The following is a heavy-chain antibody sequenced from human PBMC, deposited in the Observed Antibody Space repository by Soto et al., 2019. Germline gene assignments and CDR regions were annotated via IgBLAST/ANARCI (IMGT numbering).Heavy chain of an antibody. CDR3: ARHKRDLRFLEWSYYFDY. D-gene: IGHD3-3*01. CDR1: GFTFSTYS. CDR2: ISSSSSTI. V-gene: IGHV3-48*01. J-gene: IGHJ4*02. Sequence: PGGSLTLSCAASGFTFSTYSMNWVRQAPGKGLEWVSYISSSSSTIFYTDSVKGRFTVSRDNAKNSLYLQMNSLRAEDTAVYYCARHKRDLRFLEWSYYFDYWGQGTLVTVS.